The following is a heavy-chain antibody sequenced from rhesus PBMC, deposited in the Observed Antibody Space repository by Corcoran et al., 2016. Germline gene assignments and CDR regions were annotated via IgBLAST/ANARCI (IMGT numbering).Heavy chain of an antibody. D-gene: IGHD6-37*01. CDR2: SNPGDSDP. CDR3: AKKGGLYYFDY. CDR1: GYSFHSSW. V-gene: IGHV5-43*02. Sequence: EVQLVQSGAEVTRPGESLRISCQTSGYSFHSSWISWVRQMPGKGLEWRGSSNPGDSDPKYNPSFQGHGTSSADKSISTTYLQWSSLKASDTATYYCAKKGGLYYFDYWGQGVLVTVSS. J-gene: IGHJ4*01.